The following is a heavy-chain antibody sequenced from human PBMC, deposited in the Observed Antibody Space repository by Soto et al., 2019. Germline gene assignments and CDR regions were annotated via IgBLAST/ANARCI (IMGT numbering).Heavy chain of an antibody. CDR3: ARSKLERYYFDY. CDR1: GGTFSSYA. D-gene: IGHD1-1*01. J-gene: IGHJ4*02. CDR2: IIPIFGTA. Sequence: SVKVSFKASGGTFSSYAISWVRQAPGQGLEWMGGIIPIFGTANYAQKFQGRVTITADESTSTAYMELSSLRSEDTAVYYCARSKLERYYFDYWGQGTLVTVSS. V-gene: IGHV1-69*13.